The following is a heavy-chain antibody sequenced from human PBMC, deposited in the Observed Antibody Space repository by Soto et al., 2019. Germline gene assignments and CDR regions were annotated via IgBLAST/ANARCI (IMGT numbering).Heavy chain of an antibody. J-gene: IGHJ6*03. V-gene: IGHV3-23*01. D-gene: IGHD2-2*01. Sequence: QPGGSLRLSCAASGFTFSSYAMSWVRQAPGKGLEWVSAISGSGGSTYYADSVKGRFTISRDNSKNTLYLQMNSLRAEDTAVYYCAKDGFLGEPAAHYYYYYYMDVWGKGTTVTVSS. CDR2: ISGSGGST. CDR3: AKDGFLGEPAAHYYYYYYMDV. CDR1: GFTFSSYA.